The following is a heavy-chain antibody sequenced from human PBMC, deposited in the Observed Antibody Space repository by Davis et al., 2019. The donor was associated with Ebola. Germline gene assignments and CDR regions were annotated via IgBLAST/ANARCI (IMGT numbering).Heavy chain of an antibody. CDR2: IIGSGGST. D-gene: IGHD1-7*01. V-gene: IGHV3-23*01. CDR3: ARDKLELRLGGGMDV. J-gene: IGHJ6*04. Sequence: GGSLRLSCAASGFSFSSYAMSWVRQAPGKGLEWVSGIIGSGGSTYYTGSVKGRFTISRDNAKNSLYLQMNSLRAEDTAVYYCARDKLELRLGGGMDVWGKGTTVTVSS. CDR1: GFSFSSYA.